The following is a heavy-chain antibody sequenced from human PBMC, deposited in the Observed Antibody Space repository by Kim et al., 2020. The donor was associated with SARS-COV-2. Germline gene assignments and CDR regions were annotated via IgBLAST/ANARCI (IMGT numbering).Heavy chain of an antibody. Sequence: DSVTGRFTISRDNAKNSLYLQMNSLRAEDTAVYYCARDPGTGYYTGENDYWGQGTLVTVSS. V-gene: IGHV3-21*01. J-gene: IGHJ4*02. D-gene: IGHD3-9*01. CDR3: ARDPGTGYYTGENDY.